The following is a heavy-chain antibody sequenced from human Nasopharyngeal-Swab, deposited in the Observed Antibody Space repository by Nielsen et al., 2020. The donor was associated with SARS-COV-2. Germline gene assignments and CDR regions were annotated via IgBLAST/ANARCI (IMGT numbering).Heavy chain of an antibody. V-gene: IGHV1-24*01. CDR1: GYTLTELS. J-gene: IGHJ4*02. CDR2: FDPEDGET. Sequence: ASVKVSCKVSGYTLTELSMHWVRQAPGKGLEWMGGFDPEDGETIYAQKFQGRVTMTEDTSTDTAYMELSSLRSEDTAMYYCATDDVKNYYDSSGYSLDYWGQGTLVPVS. D-gene: IGHD3-22*01. CDR3: ATDDVKNYYDSSGYSLDY.